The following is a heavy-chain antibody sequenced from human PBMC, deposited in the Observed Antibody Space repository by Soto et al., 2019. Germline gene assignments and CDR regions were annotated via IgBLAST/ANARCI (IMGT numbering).Heavy chain of an antibody. CDR1: GGIFSSNT. J-gene: IGHJ4*02. CDR2: IIPLFGTA. D-gene: IGHD2-21*02. Sequence: QVYLVQSGAEVKKPRSSVKTSCKASGGIFSSNTINWVRQAAGQGLEWMGGIIPLFGTANYAEKFQGRVTITADKSTKTEYMELTSLRSEDTAVYYCASKAACGGDCYAFDSWGQGTLVTVSS. CDR3: ASKAACGGDCYAFDS. V-gene: IGHV1-69*06.